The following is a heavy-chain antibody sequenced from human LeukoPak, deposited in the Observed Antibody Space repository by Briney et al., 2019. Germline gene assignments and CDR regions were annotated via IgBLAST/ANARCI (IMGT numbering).Heavy chain of an antibody. CDR2: IFGSGGSA. J-gene: IGHJ4*02. CDR1: GFTFNTYA. V-gene: IGHV3-23*01. D-gene: IGHD6-19*01. CDR3: GKTTIGYSSGRYPGWPVDS. Sequence: GGSLRLSCAASGFTFNTYAMYWVRQAPGKGLEWVSGIFGSGGSAHYADSVRGRFTISRDNSKNTVYLQMDSLRVEDTAVYYCGKTTIGYSSGRYPGWPVDSWGQGTLVTVSP.